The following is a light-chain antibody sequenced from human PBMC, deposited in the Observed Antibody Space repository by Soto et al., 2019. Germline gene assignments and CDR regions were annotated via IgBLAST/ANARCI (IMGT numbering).Light chain of an antibody. CDR1: QSVLYSSNNKNY. V-gene: IGKV4-1*01. J-gene: IGKJ3*01. CDR3: QQYFSTPA. CDR2: WAS. Sequence: DIVMTQSPDSLAVSLGERATINCKSSQSVLYSSNNKNYLAWYQQKPGQPPKLLIYWASTRESGVPDRFSGSGSGTAFTLTISSLQAEDVAVYYCQQYFSTPAFGPGTKVDI.